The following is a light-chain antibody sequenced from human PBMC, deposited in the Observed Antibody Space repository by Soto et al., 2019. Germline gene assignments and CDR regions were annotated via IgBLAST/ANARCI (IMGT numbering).Light chain of an antibody. CDR2: AAS. J-gene: IGKJ5*01. V-gene: IGKV1-39*01. CDR1: QGISSY. CDR3: QQSYSTPIT. Sequence: DIQMTQSPSSLSASVGDRVTITCRASQGISSYLSWYQQKPGKAPKFLIYAASSLQRGVQSRFSGSGSGTDFTLTISSLQPEDFATYYCQQSYSTPITFGQGTRLEIK.